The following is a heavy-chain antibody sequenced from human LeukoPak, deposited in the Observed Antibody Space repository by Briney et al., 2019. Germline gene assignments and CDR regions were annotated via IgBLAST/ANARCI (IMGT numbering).Heavy chain of an antibody. CDR1: GYTFTGYY. CDR2: INPNSGGT. CDR3: ARYSGYSTSLLGY. J-gene: IGHJ4*02. D-gene: IGHD6-13*01. V-gene: IGHV1-2*02. Sequence: ASVKVSCKASGYTFTGYYMHWVRQAPGQGLEWMGWINPNSGGTNYAQKFQGRVTMTRDTSTSTVYMELSSLRSEDTAVYYCARYSGYSTSLLGYWGQGTLVTVSS.